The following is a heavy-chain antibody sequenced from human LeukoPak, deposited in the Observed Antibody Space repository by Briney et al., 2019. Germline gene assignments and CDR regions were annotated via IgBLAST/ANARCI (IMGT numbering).Heavy chain of an antibody. J-gene: IGHJ4*02. Sequence: ASVKVSCKASGYTFTSYGISWVRQAPGQGLEWMGWISAYNGNTNYAQKLQGRVTMTTDTSTSTAYMELRSLRSDDTAVYYCASSIPYDSSGYYSDIIQYWGQGTLVTVSS. CDR1: GYTFTSYG. D-gene: IGHD3-22*01. CDR2: ISAYNGNT. V-gene: IGHV1-18*01. CDR3: ASSIPYDSSGYYSDIIQY.